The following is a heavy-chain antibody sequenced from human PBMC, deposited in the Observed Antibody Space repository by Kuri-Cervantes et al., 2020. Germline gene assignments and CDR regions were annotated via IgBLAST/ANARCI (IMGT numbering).Heavy chain of an antibody. CDR2: IKQDGSEK. CDR3: ARVGGWGSSGYYYHYYYYGMDV. Sequence: GESLKISCAASGSTFSSYWMSWVRQAPGKGLEWVANIKQDGSEKYYVDSVKGRFTISRDNAKNSLYLQMNSLRAEDTAVYYWARVGGWGSSGYYYHYYYYGMDVWGQGTTVTVSS. J-gene: IGHJ6*02. D-gene: IGHD3-22*01. CDR1: GSTFSSYW. V-gene: IGHV3-7*01.